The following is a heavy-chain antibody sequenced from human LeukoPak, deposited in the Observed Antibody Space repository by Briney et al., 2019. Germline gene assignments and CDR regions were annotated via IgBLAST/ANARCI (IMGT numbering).Heavy chain of an antibody. V-gene: IGHV3-23*01. CDR2: ISGSGGST. J-gene: IGHJ4*02. CDR1: GFTFSSYA. Sequence: GSLRLSCAASGFTFSSYAMSWVRQAPGKGLEWVSAISGSGGSTYYADSVKGRFTISRDNSKNTLYLQMNSLRAEDTAVYYCARGRHSSGWYDYFDYWGQGTLVTVSS. D-gene: IGHD6-19*01. CDR3: ARGRHSSGWYDYFDY.